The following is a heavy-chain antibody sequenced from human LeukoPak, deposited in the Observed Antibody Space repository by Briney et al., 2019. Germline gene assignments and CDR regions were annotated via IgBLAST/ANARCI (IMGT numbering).Heavy chain of an antibody. D-gene: IGHD6-19*01. CDR1: GFTFSSYA. V-gene: IGHV3-23*01. CDR3: AKDSSSGWHGELDS. CDR2: SRGSGGST. J-gene: IGHJ4*02. Sequence: GGSLRLSCGASGFTFSSYAMSWVRQAPGKGLEWVSVSRGSGGSTYYADSVKGRFTISRDNSKNTLSLQMSSLRAEDTAVYYCAKDSSSGWHGELDSWGQGTLVTVSS.